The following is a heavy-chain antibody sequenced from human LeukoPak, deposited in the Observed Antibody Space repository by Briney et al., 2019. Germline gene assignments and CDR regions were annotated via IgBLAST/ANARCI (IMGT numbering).Heavy chain of an antibody. CDR1: GGSISSGGYS. CDR3: VTSPYDSGAFDI. J-gene: IGHJ3*02. CDR2: IYHSGST. V-gene: IGHV4-30-2*01. Sequence: SETLSLTCAVSGGSISSGGYSWSWIRQPPGTGLEWIGYIYHSGSTYYNPSLKSRVTISVDRSKNQFSLKLSSVTAADTAVYYCVTSPYDSGAFDIWGQGTMVTVSS. D-gene: IGHD3-3*01.